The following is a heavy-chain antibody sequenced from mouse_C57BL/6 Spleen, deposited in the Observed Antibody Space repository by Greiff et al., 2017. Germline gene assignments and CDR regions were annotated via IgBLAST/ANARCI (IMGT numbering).Heavy chain of an antibody. CDR1: GYTFTGYW. CDR3: ARSNLDGFYAMDY. J-gene: IGHJ4*01. CDR2: ILPGSGST. Sequence: QVQLKQSGAELMKPGASVKLSCKATGYTFTGYWIAWVKQRPGHGLEWIGEILPGSGSTNYNEKFKGKATFTADTSSNTAYLRLSSLTTDDSDIYYCARSNLDGFYAMDYWGQGTSVTVSS. V-gene: IGHV1-9*01. D-gene: IGHD4-1*02.